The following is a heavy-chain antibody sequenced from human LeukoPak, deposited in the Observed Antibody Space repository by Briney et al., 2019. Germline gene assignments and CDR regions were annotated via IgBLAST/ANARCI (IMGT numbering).Heavy chain of an antibody. CDR1: GFTVSSNY. Sequence: GGSLRLSCAASGFTVSSNYMSWVRQAPGKGLEWVSVIYSGGSTYYADSVKGRFTISRDNSKNTLYLQMNSLRAEDTAVYYCAKDSVAAPYYFDYWGQGTLVTVSS. D-gene: IGHD6-6*01. CDR2: IYSGGST. J-gene: IGHJ4*02. V-gene: IGHV3-66*01. CDR3: AKDSVAAPYYFDY.